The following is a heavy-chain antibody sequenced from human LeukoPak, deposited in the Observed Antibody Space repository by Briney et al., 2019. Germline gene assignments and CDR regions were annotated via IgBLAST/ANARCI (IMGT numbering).Heavy chain of an antibody. CDR2: ISAYNGST. V-gene: IGHV1-18*01. CDR3: ARVRRDGYNYYYYGMDV. D-gene: IGHD5-24*01. J-gene: IGHJ6*02. CDR1: GYTFTSYG. Sequence: GASVKVSCKASGYTFTSYGISWVRQAPGQGLEWMGWISAYNGSTNYAQKLQGRVTMTTDTSTSTAYMELRSLRSDDTAVYYCARVRRDGYNYYYYGMDVWGQGTTVTVSS.